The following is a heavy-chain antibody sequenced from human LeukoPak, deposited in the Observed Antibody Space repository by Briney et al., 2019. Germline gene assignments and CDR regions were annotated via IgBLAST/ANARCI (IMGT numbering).Heavy chain of an antibody. D-gene: IGHD2-15*01. CDR1: GFTFNSYV. CDR2: ISSNGGST. Sequence: GGSLRLSCSASGFTFNSYVMHWVRQAPGKGLEYVSAISSNGGSTYYAASVKGRFTISRDNAKNSLYLQMNSLRAEDTAVYYCARSGYCSGGSCYPLGAFDIWGQGTMVTVSS. J-gene: IGHJ3*02. CDR3: ARSGYCSGGSCYPLGAFDI. V-gene: IGHV3-64*04.